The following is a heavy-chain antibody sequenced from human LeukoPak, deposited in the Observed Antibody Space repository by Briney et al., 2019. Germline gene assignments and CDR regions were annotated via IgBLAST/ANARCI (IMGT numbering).Heavy chain of an antibody. Sequence: ASVKVSCKASGYTFTSYDINWVRQATGQGLEWMGWMNPNSGNTSYAQKFQGRVTMTRNTSISTAYMELSSLRSEDTAVYYCARDRLRMKTEFGYWGQGTLVTVSS. CDR2: MNPNSGNT. D-gene: IGHD2-21*02. J-gene: IGHJ4*02. CDR3: ARDRLRMKTEFGY. V-gene: IGHV1-8*01. CDR1: GYTFTSYD.